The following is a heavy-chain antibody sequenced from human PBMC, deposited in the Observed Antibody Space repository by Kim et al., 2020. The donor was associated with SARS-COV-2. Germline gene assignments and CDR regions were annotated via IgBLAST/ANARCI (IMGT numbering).Heavy chain of an antibody. D-gene: IGHD2-15*01. CDR2: IGGSGYHT. CDR3: AKDTGSRPFDY. V-gene: IGHV3-23*01. CDR1: GFTFSSYA. Sequence: GGSLRLSCAASGFTFSSYAMNWVRQAPGKGLEWVSVIGGSGYHTYYADSVKGRFTISRDNSKNTLFLQMNSLRAEDTAIDYCAKDTGSRPFDYWGQGTL. J-gene: IGHJ4*02.